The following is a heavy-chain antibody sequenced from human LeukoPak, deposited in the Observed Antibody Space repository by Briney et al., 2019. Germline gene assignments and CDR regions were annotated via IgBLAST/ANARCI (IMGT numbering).Heavy chain of an antibody. CDR1: GGSISSGGYY. V-gene: IGHV4-31*01. CDR3: ARGGDIWFGGDY. D-gene: IGHD3-10*01. J-gene: IGHJ4*02. CDR2: IYYSGST. Sequence: SQTLSLTCTVSGGSISSGGYYWSWIRQHPGKGLEWIGYIYYSGSTYYNPSLKSPVTISVDTSKNQFSLKLSSVTAADTAVYYCARGGDIWFGGDYWGQGTLVTVSS.